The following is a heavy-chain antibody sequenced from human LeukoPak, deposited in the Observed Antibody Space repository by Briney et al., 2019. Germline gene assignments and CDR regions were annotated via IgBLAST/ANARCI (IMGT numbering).Heavy chain of an antibody. V-gene: IGHV4-34*01. CDR2: INHSGST. CDR1: GGSFSGYY. Sequence: SETLSLTCAVYGGSFSGYYWSWIRQPPGKGLEWIGEINHSGSTNCNPSLKSRVTISVDTSKNQFSLKLSSVTAADTAVYYCARHVGAYSSQLGYWGQGTLVTVSS. CDR3: ARHVGAYSSQLGY. J-gene: IGHJ4*02. D-gene: IGHD6-13*01.